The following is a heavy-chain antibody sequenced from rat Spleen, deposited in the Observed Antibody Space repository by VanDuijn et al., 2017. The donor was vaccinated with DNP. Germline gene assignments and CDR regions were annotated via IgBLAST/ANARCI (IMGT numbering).Heavy chain of an antibody. Sequence: QVQLKETGPGLMQPTQSLSLTCTVSGFSLTNFGIIWVRQSPGKGLEWMGIIWGHGNTDYNSALRSRLSINRDTSKSQVCLKLNSLQTDDTAIYDGTRESWGRVMDGWGQGASVTVSS. CDR2: IWGHGNT. D-gene: IGHD5-1*01. V-gene: IGHV2-52*01. J-gene: IGHJ4*01. CDR1: GFSLTNFG. CDR3: TRESWGRVMDG.